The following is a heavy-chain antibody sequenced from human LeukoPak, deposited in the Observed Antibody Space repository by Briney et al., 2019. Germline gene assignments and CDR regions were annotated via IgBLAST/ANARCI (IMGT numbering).Heavy chain of an antibody. Sequence: ASVKVSCKASGYTFTGYYMHLVRQAPGQGLEWMGWINPNSGGTNYAQKSHGWDTMTRDTAISTACIELSRLRSDDTAVYYCARGSRSRGWSSDYWGQGTLVTVSS. D-gene: IGHD6-19*01. J-gene: IGHJ4*02. CDR3: ARGSRSRGWSSDY. CDR1: GYTFTGYY. CDR2: INPNSGGT. V-gene: IGHV1-2*04.